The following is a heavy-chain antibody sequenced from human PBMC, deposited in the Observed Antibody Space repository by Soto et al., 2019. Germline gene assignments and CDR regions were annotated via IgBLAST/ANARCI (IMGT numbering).Heavy chain of an antibody. V-gene: IGHV1-24*01. J-gene: IGHJ4*02. Sequence: ASVKVSCPVSGYTLTELSMHWVRQAPGKGLEWMGGFDLADAVTIYAQKFQGRVMMTEDTSTDTAYMELSSLRSEDTAVYYCGSFPASAVRGVRDYDDWGQADLVTFS. CDR1: GYTLTELS. CDR2: FDLADAVT. CDR3: GSFPASAVRGVRDYDD. D-gene: IGHD3-10*01.